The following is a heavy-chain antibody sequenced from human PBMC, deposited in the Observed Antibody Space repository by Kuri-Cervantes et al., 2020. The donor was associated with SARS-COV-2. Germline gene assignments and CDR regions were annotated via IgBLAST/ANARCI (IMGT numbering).Heavy chain of an antibody. CDR1: GYTFTSYH. J-gene: IGHJ6*02. CDR3: ARDMAADRRWGKRDYYYYGMDV. D-gene: IGHD6-13*01. V-gene: IGHV1-46*01. CDR2: INPSGGST. Sequence: ASVKVSCKASGYTFTSYHMHWVRQAPGQGLEWMGVINPSGGSTSDAQKFQGRVTMTRDTSTSTVYMELSSLRSEDTAVYYCARDMAADRRWGKRDYYYYGMDVWGQGTTVTVSS.